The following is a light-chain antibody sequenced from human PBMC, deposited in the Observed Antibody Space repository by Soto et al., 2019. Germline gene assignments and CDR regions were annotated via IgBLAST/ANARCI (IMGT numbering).Light chain of an antibody. V-gene: IGKV3-15*01. CDR3: QQRSNWPRT. J-gene: IGKJ1*01. CDR1: ESVSSN. Sequence: EIVMTQSPATLSVSPGERATLSCRASESVSSNLAWYQQKPGQAPRLLIYGASTTATGVPDTFSGSGSGTEFTLTISSLEPEDFAVYYCQQRSNWPRTFGQGTKVDIK. CDR2: GAS.